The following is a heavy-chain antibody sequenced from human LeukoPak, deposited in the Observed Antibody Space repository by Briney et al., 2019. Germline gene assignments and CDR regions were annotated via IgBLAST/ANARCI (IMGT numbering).Heavy chain of an antibody. J-gene: IGHJ4*02. D-gene: IGHD3-22*01. V-gene: IGHV1-8*03. CDR1: GYTFTSYD. CDR2: MNPNSGNT. Sequence: ASVKVSCKASGYTFTSYDINWVRQATGQGLEWMGWMNPNSGNTGYAQKFQGRVTITADESTSTAYMELSSLRSEDTAVYYCARTVYYDSSGYFVLDYWGQGTLVTVSS. CDR3: ARTVYYDSSGYFVLDY.